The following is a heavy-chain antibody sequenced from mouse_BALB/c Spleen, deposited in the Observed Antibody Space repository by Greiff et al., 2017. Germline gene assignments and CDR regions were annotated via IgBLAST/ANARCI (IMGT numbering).Heavy chain of an antibody. CDR3: TRGGYYDY. D-gene: IGHD1-1*01. CDR2: ISSGGSYT. Sequence: EVHLVESGGGLVKPGGSLKLSCAASGFTFSSYTMSWVRQTPEKRLEWVATISSGGSYTYYPDSVKGRFTISRDNAKNTLYLQMSSLKSEDTAMYYCTRGGYYDYWGQGTTLTVSS. J-gene: IGHJ2*01. V-gene: IGHV5-6-4*01. CDR1: GFTFSSYT.